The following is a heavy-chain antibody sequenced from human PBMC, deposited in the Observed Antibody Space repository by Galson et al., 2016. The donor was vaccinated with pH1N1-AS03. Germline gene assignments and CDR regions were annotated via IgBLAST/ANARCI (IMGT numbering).Heavy chain of an antibody. V-gene: IGHV4-4*01. CDR1: GGSMTSPGW. Sequence: LSLTCAVSGGSMTSPGWWTWVRQPPGKGLEWIGEVHYSGTTSYNPSLNSRVTMSIDKSNNQFSLNLGSVTAADTAVYFCASAGYHTPGYHYWGQGALVTVSS. D-gene: IGHD3-16*02. CDR3: ASAGYHTPGYHY. J-gene: IGHJ4*02. CDR2: VHYSGTT.